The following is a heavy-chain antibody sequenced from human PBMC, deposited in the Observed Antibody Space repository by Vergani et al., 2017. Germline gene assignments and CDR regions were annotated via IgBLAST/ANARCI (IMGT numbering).Heavy chain of an antibody. Sequence: QVQLVESGGGVVQPGRSLSLSCAASGFTFSSYGMHWVRQAPGKGLEWVAVISYDGSNKYYADSVTGRFTISRDNSKNTLYLQMNSLRAEDTAVYYCAKERVTRGSYEFYYYYGMDVWGQGTTVTVSS. CDR1: GFTFSSYG. V-gene: IGHV3-30*18. J-gene: IGHJ6*02. CDR3: AKERVTRGSYEFYYYYGMDV. CDR2: ISYDGSNK. D-gene: IGHD3-16*01.